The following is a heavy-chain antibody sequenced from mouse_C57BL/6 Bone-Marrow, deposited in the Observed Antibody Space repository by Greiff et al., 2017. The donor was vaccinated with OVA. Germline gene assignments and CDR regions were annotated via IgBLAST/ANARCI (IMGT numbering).Heavy chain of an antibody. V-gene: IGHV3-1*01. CDR3: ARKGAGTFWYFDV. D-gene: IGHD4-1*01. CDR1: GYSITSGYD. Sequence: EVQLQESGPGMVKPSQSLSLTCTVTGYSITSGYDWHWIRHFPGNKLEWMGYISYSGSTNYNPSLKSRISITHDTSKNHFFLKLNSVTTEDTATYHCARKGAGTFWYFDVWGTGTTVTVSS. CDR2: ISYSGST. J-gene: IGHJ1*03.